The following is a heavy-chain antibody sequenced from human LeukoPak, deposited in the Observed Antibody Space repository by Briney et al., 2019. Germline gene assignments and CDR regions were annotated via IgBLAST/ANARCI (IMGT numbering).Heavy chain of an antibody. D-gene: IGHD1-26*01. V-gene: IGHV3-30-3*01. CDR2: ISYDGSNK. CDR3: ARDKSSGSYWYYFDY. J-gene: IGHJ4*02. Sequence: GGSLRLSCAASGFTFSSYAMHWVRQAPGKGLEWVAVISYDGSNKYYADSVKGRFTISRDNSKNTLYLQMNSLRAEDTAVYYCARDKSSGSYWYYFDYWGQGTLVTVSS. CDR1: GFTFSSYA.